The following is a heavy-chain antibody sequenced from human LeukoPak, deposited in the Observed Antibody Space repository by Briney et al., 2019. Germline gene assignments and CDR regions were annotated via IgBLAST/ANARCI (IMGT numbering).Heavy chain of an antibody. CDR2: INPSGGST. CDR3: ARIVVPAASNYYYGMDV. Sequence: ASVKVSCKASGYTFTNYYMHWVRQAPGQGLEWMGIINPSGGSTNYAQKFQGRVTMTRDTSTSTVYMELSSLRSEDTAVYYCARIVVPAASNYYYGMDVWGQGTTVTVSS. V-gene: IGHV1-46*01. CDR1: GYTFTNYY. D-gene: IGHD2-2*01. J-gene: IGHJ6*02.